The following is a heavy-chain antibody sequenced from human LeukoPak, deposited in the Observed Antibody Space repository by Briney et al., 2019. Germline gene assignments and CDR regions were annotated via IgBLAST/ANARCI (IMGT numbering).Heavy chain of an antibody. CDR3: ARDQSVEQQPQV. CDR1: GFTVSSNY. V-gene: IGHV3-53*01. Sequence: PGGSLRLSCAASGFTVSSNYMSWVRQAPGKGLEWVSVIYSGGSTYYADSVKGRFTISRDNSKNTLYLQMNSLRAEDTAVCYCARDQSVEQQPQVWGKGTTVTVSS. D-gene: IGHD6-13*01. J-gene: IGHJ6*04. CDR2: IYSGGST.